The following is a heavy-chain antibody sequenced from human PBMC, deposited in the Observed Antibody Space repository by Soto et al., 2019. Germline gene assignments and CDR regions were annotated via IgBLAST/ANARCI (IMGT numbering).Heavy chain of an antibody. D-gene: IGHD2-2*03. CDR2: IYYSGST. CDR3: ARLDIVVVPAAKYYYYYGMDV. V-gene: IGHV4-59*01. J-gene: IGHJ6*02. Sequence: LSLTCTVSGGSISSYYWSWIRQPPGKGLEWIGYIYYSGSTNYNPSLKSRVTISVDTSKNQFSLKLSSVTAADTAVYYCARLDIVVVPAAKYYYYYGMDVWGQGTTVTVSS. CDR1: GGSISSYY.